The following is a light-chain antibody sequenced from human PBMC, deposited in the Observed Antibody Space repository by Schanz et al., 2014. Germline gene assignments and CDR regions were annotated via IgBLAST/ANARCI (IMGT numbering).Light chain of an antibody. CDR1: SSDVGSYNR. CDR2: EVS. J-gene: IGLJ2*01. CDR3: SSYAGSNNFR. V-gene: IGLV2-8*01. Sequence: QSALTQPPSVSGSPGQSVTISCTGTSSDVGSYNRVSWYQQQPGKAPKLMIYEVSKRPSGVPDRFSGSKSGNTASLTVSGLQAEDEADYYCSSYAGSNNFRFGGGTKLTVL.